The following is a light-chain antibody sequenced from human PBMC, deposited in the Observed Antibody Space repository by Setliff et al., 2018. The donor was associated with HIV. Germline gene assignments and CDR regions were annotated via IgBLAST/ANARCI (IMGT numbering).Light chain of an antibody. Sequence: QSVLTQPPSASGTPGQRVTIPCSGSRSNIGRNIVNWYQQLPGTAPKLLIYGNDQRPSGVPHRFSGSKSGTSASLAISGLQADDEADYYCATWDDSLNGYVFGTGTKVTVL. J-gene: IGLJ1*01. CDR1: RSNIGRNI. V-gene: IGLV1-44*01. CDR3: ATWDDSLNGYV. CDR2: GND.